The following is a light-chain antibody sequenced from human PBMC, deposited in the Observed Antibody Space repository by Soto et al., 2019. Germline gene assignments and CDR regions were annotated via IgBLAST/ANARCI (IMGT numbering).Light chain of an antibody. CDR2: DVS. J-gene: IGLJ2*01. CDR3: SSYRTGSTMV. CDR1: SSDVGGYDY. V-gene: IGLV2-14*03. Sequence: QSALTQPASASGSPGQSITISCTGTSSDVGGYDYVSWYQQHPGKAPKLMVYDVSHRPSGVSNRFSGSKSVNTASLTISGLQTEDEADYYCSSYRTGSTMVFGGGTKVTVL.